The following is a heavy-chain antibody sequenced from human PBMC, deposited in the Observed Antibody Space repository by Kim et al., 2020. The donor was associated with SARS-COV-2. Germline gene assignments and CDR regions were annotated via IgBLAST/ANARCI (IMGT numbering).Heavy chain of an antibody. CDR1: GGSISSYY. V-gene: IGHV4-59*01. J-gene: IGHJ6*03. CDR2: IYYSGST. D-gene: IGHD3-10*01. CDR3: SWNEVAQSWFWDYYNDYY. Sequence: SETLSLTCTVSGGSISSYYWSWIRQPPGKGLEWIGDIYYSGSTNYNPYLKIRVTISADTTKNKFLFMLNTVTAADAAAYYCSWNEVAQSWFWDYYNDYY.